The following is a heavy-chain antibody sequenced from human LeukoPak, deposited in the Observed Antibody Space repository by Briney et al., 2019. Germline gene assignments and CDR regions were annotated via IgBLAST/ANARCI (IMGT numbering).Heavy chain of an antibody. D-gene: IGHD3-10*01. CDR2: ISESGGRT. CDR1: GFTFSSYA. Sequence: PGRSLRLSCAASGFTFSSYAMSWVRQAPGKGLEWVSRISESGGRTYYADSVKGRFTISRDNAKNSLYLQMNSLRDEDTAVYYCAREPPRVRGVMTGYYGMDVWGQGTTVTVSS. CDR3: AREPPRVRGVMTGYYGMDV. V-gene: IGHV3-23*01. J-gene: IGHJ6*02.